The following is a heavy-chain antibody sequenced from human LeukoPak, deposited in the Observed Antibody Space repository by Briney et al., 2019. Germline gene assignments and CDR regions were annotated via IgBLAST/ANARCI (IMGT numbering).Heavy chain of an antibody. CDR2: ISGSSSYM. CDR1: GFPFSAYS. CDR3: AKSHYRSGGAGLDY. J-gene: IGHJ4*02. Sequence: PGGSLRLSCAASGFPFSAYSMNWVRQAPGKGLEWVSSISGSSSYMFYADSVKGRFTISRDNSKNTVSLHLNSLRAEDTALYYCAKSHYRSGGAGLDYWGQGTLVTVSS. D-gene: IGHD6-25*01. V-gene: IGHV3-21*04.